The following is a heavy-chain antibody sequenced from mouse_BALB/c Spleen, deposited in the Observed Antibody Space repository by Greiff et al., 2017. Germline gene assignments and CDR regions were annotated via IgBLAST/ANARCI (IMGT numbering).Heavy chain of an antibody. Sequence: DVKLVESGPGLVKPSQSLSLTCTVTGYSITSDYAWNWIRQFPGNKLEWMGYISYSGSTSYNPSLKSRISITRDTSKNQFFLQLNSVTTEDTATYYCARSLYGNYLYYYAMDYWGQGTSVTVSS. CDR1: GYSITSDYA. CDR2: ISYSGST. D-gene: IGHD2-1*01. V-gene: IGHV3-2*02. J-gene: IGHJ4*01. CDR3: ARSLYGNYLYYYAMDY.